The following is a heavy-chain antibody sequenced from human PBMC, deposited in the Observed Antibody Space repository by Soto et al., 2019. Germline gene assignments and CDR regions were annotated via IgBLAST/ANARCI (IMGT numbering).Heavy chain of an antibody. CDR1: GFTFSSYG. CDR3: ARDHAMVVAATFSFDY. D-gene: IGHD2-15*01. V-gene: IGHV3-33*01. J-gene: IGHJ4*02. Sequence: GGSLRLSCAASGFTFSSYGMHWVRQAPGKGLEWVAVIWYDGSNKYYADSVKGRFTISRDNSKNTLYLQMNSLRAEDTAVYYCARDHAMVVAATFSFDYWGQGTLVTVSS. CDR2: IWYDGSNK.